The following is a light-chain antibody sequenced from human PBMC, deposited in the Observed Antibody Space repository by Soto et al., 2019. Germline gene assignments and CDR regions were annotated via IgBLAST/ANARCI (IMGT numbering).Light chain of an antibody. V-gene: IGLV2-23*02. Sequence: QSALTQPASVSGSPGQSITISCTGTSSDVGRYNLVSWYQQLPGKAPKLIIYEVNERPSGISDRSAGSKSGNTASLTISGLEDEDEADYYCSSYVGSSIVMFGGGTQLTVL. CDR1: SSDVGRYNL. J-gene: IGLJ3*02. CDR2: EVN. CDR3: SSYVGSSIVM.